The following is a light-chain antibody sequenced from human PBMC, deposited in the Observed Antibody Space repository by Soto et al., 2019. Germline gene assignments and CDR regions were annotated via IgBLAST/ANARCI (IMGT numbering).Light chain of an antibody. Sequence: QAVVTQPASVSGSPGQSITISCTGTSSVVGAYSYASWYQQYPGEAPKVIIYDVSHRPAGVSNRFSGSKSGNTASLTISGLQTQDEDDYYCSSHTSATTYVFGTGTKVTVL. J-gene: IGLJ1*01. CDR2: DVS. CDR1: SSVVGAYSY. CDR3: SSHTSATTYV. V-gene: IGLV2-14*01.